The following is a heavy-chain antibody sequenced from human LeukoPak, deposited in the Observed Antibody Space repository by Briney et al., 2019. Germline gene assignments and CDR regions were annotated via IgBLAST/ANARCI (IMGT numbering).Heavy chain of an antibody. V-gene: IGHV3-23*01. CDR1: GFTFSNYA. CDR2: ISGTGANT. J-gene: IGHJ1*01. Sequence: GGSLRLSCAASGFTFSNYAMSWVRQAPGKGLQWVSTISGTGANTYYADSVQGHFTISRDNSKNTLYLQMNSLRAEDTAVYYCARPLMDYGDYRYFQHWGQGTLVTVSS. D-gene: IGHD4-17*01. CDR3: ARPLMDYGDYRYFQH.